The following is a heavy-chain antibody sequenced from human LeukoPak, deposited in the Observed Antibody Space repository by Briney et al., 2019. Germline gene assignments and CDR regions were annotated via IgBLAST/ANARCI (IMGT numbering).Heavy chain of an antibody. CDR3: AKEEGYIYGLLDY. J-gene: IGHJ4*02. Sequence: GGSLRLSCAASGFTFSNIGMSWVRQAPGKGLEWVSSISGSGSTTYYADSVKGRFTISRDNSKNTLYLQMNSLRAEDAAVYYCAKEEGYIYGLLDYWGQGILVTVSS. CDR2: ISGSGSTT. D-gene: IGHD5-18*01. V-gene: IGHV3-23*01. CDR1: GFTFSNIG.